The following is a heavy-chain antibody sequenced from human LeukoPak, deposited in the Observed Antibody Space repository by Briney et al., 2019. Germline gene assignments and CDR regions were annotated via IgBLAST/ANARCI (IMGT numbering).Heavy chain of an antibody. J-gene: IGHJ3*02. CDR2: IYPGDSDT. D-gene: IGHD5-24*01. Sequence: GESLKISCKGSGYSFTSYWIGWVRQMPGKGLEWMGIIYPGDSDTRYSPSFRGQVTISADKSISTAYLQWSSLKASDTAMYYCARSRRDGYKGGRGAFDIWGQGTMVTVSS. CDR3: ARSRRDGYKGGRGAFDI. CDR1: GYSFTSYW. V-gene: IGHV5-51*01.